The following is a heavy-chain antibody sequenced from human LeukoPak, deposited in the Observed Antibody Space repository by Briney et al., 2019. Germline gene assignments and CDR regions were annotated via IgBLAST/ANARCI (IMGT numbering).Heavy chain of an antibody. CDR2: IKQDGSEK. D-gene: IGHD3-22*01. J-gene: IGHJ4*02. CDR1: GFTFSSYW. CDR3: ARVLEAYYYDSSGYYTTYYFDY. V-gene: IGHV3-7*01. Sequence: PGGSLRLSCAASGFTFSSYWMSWVRQAPGKGLEWVANIKQDGSEKYYVDSVKDRFTISRDNAKNSLYLQMNSLRAEDTAVYYCARVLEAYYYDSSGYYTTYYFDYWGQGTLVTVSS.